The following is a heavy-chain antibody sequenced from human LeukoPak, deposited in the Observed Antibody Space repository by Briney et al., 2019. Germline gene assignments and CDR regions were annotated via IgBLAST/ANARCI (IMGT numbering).Heavy chain of an antibody. D-gene: IGHD3-16*02. CDR1: GFTFSNAW. V-gene: IGHV3-15*01. CDR3: TTESADYVWGSYRYTAALSDY. Sequence: GGSLRLSCAASGFTFSNAWMSWVRQAPGKGLEWVGRIKSKTDGGTTDYAAPVKGRFTISRDDSKNTLYLQMNSLKTEDTAVYYCTTESADYVWGSYRYTAALSDYWGQGTLVTVSS. CDR2: IKSKTDGGTT. J-gene: IGHJ4*02.